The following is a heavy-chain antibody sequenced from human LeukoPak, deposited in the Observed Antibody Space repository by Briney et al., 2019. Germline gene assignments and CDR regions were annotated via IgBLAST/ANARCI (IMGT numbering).Heavy chain of an antibody. J-gene: IGHJ1*01. CDR1: GGSISSGSYY. D-gene: IGHD3-22*01. CDR3: VRGDYYDSSEHFQH. Sequence: SETLSLTCTVSGGSISSGSYYWSWIRQPAGKGLEWIGYIYYSGSTNYNPALKSRVTMSVDTSKNQFSLKLSSVTAADTAVYYCVRGDYYDSSEHFQHWGQGTLVTVSS. CDR2: IYYSGST. V-gene: IGHV4-61*10.